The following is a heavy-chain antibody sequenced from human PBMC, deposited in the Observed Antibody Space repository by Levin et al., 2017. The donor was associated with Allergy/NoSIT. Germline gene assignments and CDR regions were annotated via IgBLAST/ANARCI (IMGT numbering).Heavy chain of an antibody. Sequence: LRLSCTVSGGSISSGSYYWSWIRQHPGKGLEWIGYIYYSGSPYYNPSLKSRVTISVDTSKNQFSLKLSSLTAADTAVYYCARESRGCSSGGSCRRVDYWGQGTLVTVSS. D-gene: IGHD2-15*01. V-gene: IGHV4-31*03. CDR2: IYYSGSP. J-gene: IGHJ4*02. CDR3: ARESRGCSSGGSCRRVDY. CDR1: GGSISSGSYY.